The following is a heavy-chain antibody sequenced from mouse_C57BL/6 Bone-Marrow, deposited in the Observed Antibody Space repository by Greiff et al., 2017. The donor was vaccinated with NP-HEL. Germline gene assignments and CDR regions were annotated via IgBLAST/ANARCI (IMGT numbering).Heavy chain of an antibody. D-gene: IGHD1-1*01. V-gene: IGHV1-75*01. CDR1: GYTFTDYY. CDR2: IFPGSGST. J-gene: IGHJ2*01. CDR3: ARWANYYGSSPYYFDD. Sequence: QVQLQQSGPELVKPGASVKISCKASGYTFTDYYINWVKQRPGQGLEWIGWIFPGSGSTYYNEKFKGKATLTVDKSSSTAYMLLSSLTSEDSAVYFCARWANYYGSSPYYFDDWGQGTTLTVSS.